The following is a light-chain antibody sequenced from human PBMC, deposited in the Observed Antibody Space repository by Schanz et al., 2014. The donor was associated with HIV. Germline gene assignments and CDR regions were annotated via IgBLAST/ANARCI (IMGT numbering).Light chain of an antibody. CDR1: QSVSSN. V-gene: IGKV3-15*01. Sequence: EIVMTQSPATLSVSPGERATLSCRASQSVSSNLAWYQQKPGQAPRLLIYGASTRATGIPATFSGSGSGTEFTLTISSLQSEDFAVYYCQQYKNWPTFGQGTKVEIK. CDR3: QQYKNWPT. J-gene: IGKJ1*01. CDR2: GAS.